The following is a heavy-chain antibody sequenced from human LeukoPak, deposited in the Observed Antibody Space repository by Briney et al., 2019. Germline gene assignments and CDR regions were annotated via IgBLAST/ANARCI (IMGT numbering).Heavy chain of an antibody. CDR1: GVSISNYF. CDR2: DSIRGGT. V-gene: IGHV4-4*07. CDR3: ARGPLMSAGGGVDP. Sequence: PSETLSLTCSVSGVSISNYFWSWIRQSAGKGLEWIGRDSIRGGTNYSPSLASRVSMSIDTSKSQFFLKLTSVTAADTAVYYCARGPLMSAGGGVDPWGQGTLVTVSS. D-gene: IGHD6-13*01. J-gene: IGHJ5*02.